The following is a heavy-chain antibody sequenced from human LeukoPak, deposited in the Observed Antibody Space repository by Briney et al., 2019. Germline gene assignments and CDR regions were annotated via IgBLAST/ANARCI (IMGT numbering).Heavy chain of an antibody. Sequence: PSETLSLTCTVSGGSINSYYWSWIRQPPGKGLEWVGYIYYSGSPTYNPSLKSRVTISVDTSKNQFSLKLTSVTAADTAVYYWERGFGDWGLSWFDPWGQGTLVTVSS. J-gene: IGHJ5*02. V-gene: IGHV4-59*01. CDR1: GGSINSYY. CDR2: IYYSGSP. D-gene: IGHD3-10*01. CDR3: ERGFGDWGLSWFDP.